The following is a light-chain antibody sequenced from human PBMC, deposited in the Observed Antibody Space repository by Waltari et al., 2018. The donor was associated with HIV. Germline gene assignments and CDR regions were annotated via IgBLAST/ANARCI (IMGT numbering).Light chain of an antibody. V-gene: IGKV2-28*01. Sequence: DIVMTQSPLYLPVTPGEPASISCKSSQSLLHSNGYNYLDWYLQKPGQSPQVLISMGSTRAPGVPDRFSGSGSGTDFTLKISRVEAEDVVVYYCMQGLQIPLTCGGGTKVEL. CDR1: QSLLHSNGYNY. J-gene: IGKJ4*01. CDR3: MQGLQIPLT. CDR2: MGS.